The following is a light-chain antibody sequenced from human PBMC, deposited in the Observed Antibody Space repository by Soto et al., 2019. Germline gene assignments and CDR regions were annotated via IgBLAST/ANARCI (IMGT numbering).Light chain of an antibody. CDR1: SSDVGGYDF. CDR2: EVR. CDR3: SSYTSDWGV. Sequence: QSVLTQPASVSGSPGQSITISCTGTSSDVGGYDFVSWYQHHPGKAPKLIIYEVRTRPSGVSDRFSGSKSGNTASLTISGLQAEDAADYYCSSYTSDWGVFGTGTKLTVL. V-gene: IGLV2-14*01. J-gene: IGLJ1*01.